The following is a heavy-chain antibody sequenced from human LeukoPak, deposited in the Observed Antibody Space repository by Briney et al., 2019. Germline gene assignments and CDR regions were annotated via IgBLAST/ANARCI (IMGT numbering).Heavy chain of an antibody. CDR1: GYTFTGYY. CDR2: INPNSGGT. D-gene: IGHD3-10*01. J-gene: IGHJ6*02. V-gene: IGHV1-2*02. Sequence: ASVKVSCKASGYTFTGYYMHWVRQAPGQGLEWMGWINPNSGGTNYAQKFQGRVTMTRDTSISTAYMELSRLRSDATAVYYCATMLWFGELYGMDVWGQGTTVTVYS. CDR3: ATMLWFGELYGMDV.